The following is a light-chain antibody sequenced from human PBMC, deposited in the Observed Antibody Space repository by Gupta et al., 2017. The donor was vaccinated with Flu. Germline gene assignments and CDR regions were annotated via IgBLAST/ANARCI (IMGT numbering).Light chain of an antibody. Sequence: GTLSLSKGERATLSCRASQSVSSNFLAWYQKKPGQAPRLLVYGATSRAADIPGRFSGSGSGTDFTLTISRLEPEDSAVYYCHHYGTSPRTFGQGTKVEVK. CDR3: HHYGTSPRT. J-gene: IGKJ1*01. CDR2: GAT. CDR1: QSVSSNF. V-gene: IGKV3-20*01.